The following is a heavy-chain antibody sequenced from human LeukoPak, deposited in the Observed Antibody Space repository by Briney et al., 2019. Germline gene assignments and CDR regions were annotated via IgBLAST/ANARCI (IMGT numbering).Heavy chain of an antibody. D-gene: IGHD3-10*01. CDR2: GSA. Sequence: GGSLRLSCAVSGFTFSYYAMSWVRQAPGKGPEWVSGGSAYYADSVKGRFTISRDNSKNTLYLQMDSLRAEDTAVYYCVRGVNTPDYWGQGTLVTVSS. V-gene: IGHV3-23*01. CDR1: GFTFSYYA. CDR3: VRGVNTPDY. J-gene: IGHJ4*02.